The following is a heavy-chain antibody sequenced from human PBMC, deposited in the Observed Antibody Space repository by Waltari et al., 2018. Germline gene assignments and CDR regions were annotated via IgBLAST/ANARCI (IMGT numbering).Heavy chain of an antibody. CDR3: AKDARDTSCYSSY. Sequence: EVQLLESGGGLVQPGGSLRLSCAASGFTFRNYAMSWVRQAPGKGLEWVSAISGSGNSTYYADSVRGRFTISRDNSKNTLFLQMNSLRADDTAVFYCAKDARDTSCYSSYWGQGTLVTVSS. CDR1: GFTFRNYA. CDR2: ISGSGNST. J-gene: IGHJ4*02. V-gene: IGHV3-23*01. D-gene: IGHD2-2*01.